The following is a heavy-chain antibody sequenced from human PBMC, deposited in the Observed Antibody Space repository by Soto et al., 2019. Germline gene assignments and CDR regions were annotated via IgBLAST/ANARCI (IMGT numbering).Heavy chain of an antibody. D-gene: IGHD4-4*01. CDR2: INPSGGST. CDR1: GYTFTSYY. CDR3: ARDDYSNYEKDGAFDI. Sequence: SGKVSCKSTGYTFTSYYMHWVRQSPGQGLEWMGIINPSGGSTSYAQKFQGRVTMTRDTSTSTVYMELSSLRSEDTAVYYCARDDYSNYEKDGAFDIWGQGTMVTVSS. J-gene: IGHJ3*02. V-gene: IGHV1-46*03.